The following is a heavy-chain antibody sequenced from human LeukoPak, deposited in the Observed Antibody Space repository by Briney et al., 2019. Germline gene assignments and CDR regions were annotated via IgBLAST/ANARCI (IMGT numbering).Heavy chain of an antibody. D-gene: IGHD4-17*01. J-gene: IGHJ4*02. CDR2: IYYSGST. V-gene: IGHV4-31*03. Sequence: SETLSLTCTVSGGSISSGGYYWSWIRQHPGKGLEWIGYIYYSGSTYYNPSLKSRVTISVDTSKNQFSLKLSSVTAADTAVYYCARGGSTYGDPVDYWGQGTLVTVSS. CDR3: ARGGSTYGDPVDY. CDR1: GGSISSGGYY.